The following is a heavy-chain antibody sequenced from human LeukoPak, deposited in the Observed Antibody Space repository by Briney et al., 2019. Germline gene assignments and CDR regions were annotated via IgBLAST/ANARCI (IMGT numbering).Heavy chain of an antibody. CDR3: ARVSETMRVPYWYFDL. CDR2: ISAYNGNT. D-gene: IGHD2-2*01. J-gene: IGHJ2*01. V-gene: IGHV1-18*01. CDR1: GYTFTSYG. Sequence: GASVKVSCKASGYTFTSYGISWVRQAPGQGLEWMGWISAYNGNTNYAQKLQGRVTMTTDTSTSAAYMELRSLRSDDTAVYYCARVSETMRVPYWYFDLWGRGTLVTVSS.